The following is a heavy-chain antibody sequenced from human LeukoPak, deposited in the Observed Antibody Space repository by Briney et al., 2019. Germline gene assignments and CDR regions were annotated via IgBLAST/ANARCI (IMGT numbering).Heavy chain of an antibody. CDR1: GFTFDDYA. J-gene: IGHJ4*02. Sequence: PGRSLRLSCAASGFTFDDYAMHWVRQAPGKGLEWVSGISWNSGSIGYADSVKGRFTISRDNAKNSLYLQMNSLRAEDTALYYCAKEEGGYYLDYWGQGTLSPSPQ. D-gene: IGHD3-22*01. CDR2: ISWNSGSI. CDR3: AKEEGGYYLDY. V-gene: IGHV3-9*01.